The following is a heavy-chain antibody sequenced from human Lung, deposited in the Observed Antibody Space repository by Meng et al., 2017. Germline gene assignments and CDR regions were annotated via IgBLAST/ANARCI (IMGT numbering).Heavy chain of an antibody. Sequence: QVQLVQSGAEVKKPGAPVKVSCRTYGYPFTQDAVHWVRQALGQRLEWMGWMYTNNGNTKSSQKFQGRVTMTRDTSASTAYMELSSLRSEDTAVYYCARGDYGGWPDPWGQGTLVTVSS. CDR3: ARGDYGGWPDP. CDR1: GYPFTQDA. CDR2: MYTNNGNT. D-gene: IGHD4-17*01. J-gene: IGHJ5*02. V-gene: IGHV1-3*04.